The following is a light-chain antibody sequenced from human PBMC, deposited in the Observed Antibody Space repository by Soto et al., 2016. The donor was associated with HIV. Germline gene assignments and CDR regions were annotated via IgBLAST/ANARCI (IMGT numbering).Light chain of an antibody. J-gene: IGLJ2*01. CDR2: EDT. V-gene: IGLV3-1*01. CDR3: QTWDSNTEGVV. CDR1: KLGDRC. Sequence: SYDLTQPPSVSVSPGQTATLTCSGDKLGDRCVCWYQQKPDQSPMMVIYEDTKRPSGIPERFSGSNSGNTATLTINGTQAMDEADYYCQTWDSNTEGVVFGGGTKLTVL.